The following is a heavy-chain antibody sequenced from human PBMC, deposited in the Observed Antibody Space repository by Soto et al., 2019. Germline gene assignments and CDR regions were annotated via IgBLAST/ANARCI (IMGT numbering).Heavy chain of an antibody. J-gene: IGHJ6*03. D-gene: IGHD3-3*01. V-gene: IGHV4-39*01. CDR3: ARHHTILYYYYYMDV. CDR1: GDSISKSNHH. Sequence: SETLSLTCSVSGDSISKSNHHGVWIRQPPGKGLEWIGTIYYSGNTYYNPSLKSRVTISVDTSKNQFALKVSSVTAADTAVYHCARHHTILYYYYYMDVWGKGTTVTVSS. CDR2: IYYSGNT.